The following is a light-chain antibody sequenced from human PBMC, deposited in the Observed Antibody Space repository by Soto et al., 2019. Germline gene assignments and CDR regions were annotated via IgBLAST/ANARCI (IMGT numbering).Light chain of an antibody. CDR1: QSVSSY. V-gene: IGKV3-11*01. CDR2: DAS. J-gene: IGKJ1*01. CDR3: QQRGNWPLT. Sequence: EIVLTQSPATLSLSPGERATLSCRASQSVSSYFDWYQQKPGQAPRLLIYDASNRATGIPARFSGSGSGTDFTLTISGLEPQDFAVYYCQQRGNWPLTFGQGTKVEIK.